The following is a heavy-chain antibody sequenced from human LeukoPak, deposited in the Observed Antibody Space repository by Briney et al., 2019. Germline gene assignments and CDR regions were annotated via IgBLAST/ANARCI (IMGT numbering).Heavy chain of an antibody. D-gene: IGHD3-22*01. V-gene: IGHV4-34*01. Sequence: TSETLSLTCTVSGGSISSYYWSWIRQPPGKGLEWIGEINHSGSTNYNPSLKSRVTISVVTSKNQFSLKLSSVTAADTAVYYCAISGYYSDYYFDYWGQGTLVTVSS. CDR3: AISGYYSDYYFDY. J-gene: IGHJ4*02. CDR1: GGSISSYY. CDR2: INHSGST.